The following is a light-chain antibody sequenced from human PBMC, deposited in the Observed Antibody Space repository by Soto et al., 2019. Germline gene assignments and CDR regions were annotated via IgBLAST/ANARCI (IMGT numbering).Light chain of an antibody. CDR2: GAS. CDR3: QQYGSSPPT. CDR1: QSVRTY. V-gene: IGKV3-20*01. J-gene: IGKJ1*01. Sequence: EIVLTQSPVTLSLSPGERATLSCRASQSVRTYLAWYQVKPGQAARLLIYGASSRATGIPDRFSGSGSGTDFTHTISRLEPEDFAVYYCQQYGSSPPTFGEGTKVDIK.